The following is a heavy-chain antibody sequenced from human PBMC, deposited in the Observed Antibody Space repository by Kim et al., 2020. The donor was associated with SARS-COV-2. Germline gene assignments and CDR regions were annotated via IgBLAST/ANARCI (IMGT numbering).Heavy chain of an antibody. V-gene: IGHV1-3*01. Sequence: SQKFQGRVTITRDTSASTAYMELSSLRSEDTAVYYCARALLGVATKEIDYWGQGTLVTVSS. D-gene: IGHD5-12*01. J-gene: IGHJ4*02. CDR3: ARALLGVATKEIDY.